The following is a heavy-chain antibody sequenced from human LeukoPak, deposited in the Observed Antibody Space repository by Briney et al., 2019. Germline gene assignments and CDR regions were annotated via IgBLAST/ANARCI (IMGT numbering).Heavy chain of an antibody. CDR2: IYYSGST. Sequence: SETLSLTCTVSGGSISSYYWSWIRQPPGKGLEWIGYIYYSGSTNYNPSLKSRVTISVDTSKNQFSLKLSSVTAADMAVYYCARGGGLGYYYYYMDVWGKGTTVTVSS. CDR1: GGSISSYY. V-gene: IGHV4-59*01. J-gene: IGHJ6*03. D-gene: IGHD3/OR15-3a*01. CDR3: ARGGGLGYYYYYMDV.